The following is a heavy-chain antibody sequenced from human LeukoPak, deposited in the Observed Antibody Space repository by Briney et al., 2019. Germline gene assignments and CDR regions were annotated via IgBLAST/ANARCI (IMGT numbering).Heavy chain of an antibody. J-gene: IGHJ4*02. CDR3: AKPRVDSGTGSSYGHGLDY. D-gene: IGHD5-18*01. Sequence: GGSLRLSCAASGFTFSSYAMTWVRQAPGKGLEWVSSISPTGTTYYADSVKGGFTVFRDNSKNTLFFQMDSLRAAATAVYYCAKPRVDSGTGSSYGHGLDYWGQGTLVSVSS. V-gene: IGHV3-23*01. CDR1: GFTFSSYA. CDR2: ISPTGTT.